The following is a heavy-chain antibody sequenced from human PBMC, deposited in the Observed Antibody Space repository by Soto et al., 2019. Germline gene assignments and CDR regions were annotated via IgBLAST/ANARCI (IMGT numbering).Heavy chain of an antibody. J-gene: IGHJ6*03. CDR2: IKSKTDGGTT. D-gene: IGHD1-26*01. CDR1: GFTFSNAW. CDR3: TTGGATTPTVDYYYYYMDV. Sequence: EVQLVESGGSLVKPGGSLRLSCAASGFTFSNAWMSWVRQAPGKGLEWVGRIKSKTDGGTTDYAAPVKGRFTISRDDSKNTLYLQMNSLKTEDTAVYYCTTGGATTPTVDYYYYYMDVWGKGTTVTVSS. V-gene: IGHV3-15*01.